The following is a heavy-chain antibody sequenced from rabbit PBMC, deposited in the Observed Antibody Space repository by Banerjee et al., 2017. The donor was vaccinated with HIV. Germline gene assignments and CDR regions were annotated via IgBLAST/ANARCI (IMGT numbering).Heavy chain of an antibody. CDR1: GFSFSSSYW. Sequence: QSLEESGGDLVKPGASLTLTCTASGFSFSSSYWMCWVRQAPGKGLEWIGCIAGGSIGTTYYASWAKGRFTISKASSTTVTLQMTSLTAADTATYFCARDLGGSSDLWGPGTLVTVS. J-gene: IGHJ4*01. CDR3: ARDLGGSSDL. CDR2: IAGGSIGTT. V-gene: IGHV1S40*01. D-gene: IGHD8-1*01.